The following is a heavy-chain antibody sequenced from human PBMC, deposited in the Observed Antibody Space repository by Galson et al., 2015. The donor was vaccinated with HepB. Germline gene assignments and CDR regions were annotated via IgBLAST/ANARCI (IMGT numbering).Heavy chain of an antibody. CDR1: GYTFNSYG. J-gene: IGHJ5*02. CDR2: ISPYNGNT. D-gene: IGHD6-13*01. CDR3: ARDRAYSSSNPYNWFDP. Sequence: SVKVSCKASGYTFNSYGISWVRQAPGQGLEWMGWISPYNGNTNYAKKLQGRVTMTTDTSTSTAYMELRSLRSDDTAVYYCARDRAYSSSNPYNWFDPLGQGTLVTVSS. V-gene: IGHV1-18*04.